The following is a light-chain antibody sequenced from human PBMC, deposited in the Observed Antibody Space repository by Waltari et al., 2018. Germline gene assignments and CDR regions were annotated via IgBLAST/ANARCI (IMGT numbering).Light chain of an antibody. CDR1: QSVLYSSNNKNY. J-gene: IGKJ3*01. Sequence: DIVMTQSPDSLAVSLGERATINCKSSQSVLYSSNNKNYLAWYRQKPGQPPKRLIYGASTRESGVPDRFSGSGSGTDFTLTISSLQAEDVAVYYCQQYYSTPLTFGPGTKVDIK. CDR2: GAS. V-gene: IGKV4-1*01. CDR3: QQYYSTPLT.